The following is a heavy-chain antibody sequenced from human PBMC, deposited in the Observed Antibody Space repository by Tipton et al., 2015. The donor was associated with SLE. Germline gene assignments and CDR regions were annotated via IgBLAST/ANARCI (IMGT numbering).Heavy chain of an antibody. V-gene: IGHV4-59*12. CDR3: ARDRQPEIAAAGIRYFDY. J-gene: IGHJ4*02. CDR1: GGSISSYY. D-gene: IGHD6-13*01. CDR2: IYYSGST. Sequence: TLSLTCTVSGGSISSYYWSWIRQPPGKGLEWIGYIYYSGSTNYNPSLKSRVTISVDTSKNQFSLNLTSVTAADTAVYYCARDRQPEIAAAGIRYFDYWGQGTLVTVSS.